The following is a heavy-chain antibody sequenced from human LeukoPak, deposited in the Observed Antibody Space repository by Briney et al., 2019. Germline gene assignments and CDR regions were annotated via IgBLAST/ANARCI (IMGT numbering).Heavy chain of an antibody. V-gene: IGHV3-73*01. CDR2: IRSKANSYAT. CDR3: TSLYSGRDGRFDY. J-gene: IGHJ4*02. Sequence: PGRSLKLSCAASGFTFSGSAMHWVRQASGKGLEWVGRIRSKANSYATAYAASVKGRFTISRDDSKNTAYLQMNSLKTEDTAVYYCTSLYSGRDGRFDYWGQGTLATVSS. CDR1: GFTFSGSA. D-gene: IGHD1-26*01.